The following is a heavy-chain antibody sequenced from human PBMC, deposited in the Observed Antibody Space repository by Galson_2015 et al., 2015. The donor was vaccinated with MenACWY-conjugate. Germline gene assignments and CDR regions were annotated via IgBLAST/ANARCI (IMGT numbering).Heavy chain of an antibody. CDR2: IKSQTDGGKI. CDR3: TTHKPDSWGGLLFHVSTDV. V-gene: IGHV3-15*01. Sequence: SLRLSCAGSAFTFSNAYMSWVRQAPGKGLEWVGRIKSQTDGGKIDYAAPVKGRFTISRDDSKNTLCLQMNSLKIEDTAVYYCTTHKPDSWGGLLFHVSTDVWGKGTTFTDSS. J-gene: IGHJ6*03. CDR1: AFTFSNAY. D-gene: IGHD2-21*01.